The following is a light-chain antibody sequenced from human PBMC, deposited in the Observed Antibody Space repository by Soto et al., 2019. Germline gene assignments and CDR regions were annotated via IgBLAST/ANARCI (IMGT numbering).Light chain of an antibody. CDR3: QQVKSYPRT. CDR1: QSISSN. V-gene: IGKV1-9*01. Sequence: DIQMTQSPSSLSASVGDRVTITCRASQSISSNLIWYQQKPGKPPKLLIYEESTLHSGVPSRFSGRKSGTQFTLTIDSLQPEDFATYYCQQVKSYPRTFGGGTKVDI. J-gene: IGKJ4*01. CDR2: EES.